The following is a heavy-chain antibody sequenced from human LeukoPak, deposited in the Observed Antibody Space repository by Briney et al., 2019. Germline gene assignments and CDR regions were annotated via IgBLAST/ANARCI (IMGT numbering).Heavy chain of an antibody. J-gene: IGHJ4*02. CDR3: ATQYSGSYYLGDY. V-gene: IGHV3-23*01. Sequence: GGSLRLSCAASGFTFSSYAMGWVRQAPGKGLEWVSAISGSGGSTCYADSVKGRFTISRDNSKNTLYLQMNSLRAEDTAVYYCATQYSGSYYLGDYWGQGTLVTVSS. D-gene: IGHD1-26*01. CDR1: GFTFSSYA. CDR2: ISGSGGST.